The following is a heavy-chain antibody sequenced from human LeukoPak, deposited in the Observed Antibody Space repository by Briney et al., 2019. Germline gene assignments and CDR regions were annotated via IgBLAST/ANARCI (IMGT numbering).Heavy chain of an antibody. CDR2: ISSSGSTI. D-gene: IGHD3-10*02. CDR1: GFTFSNYG. J-gene: IGHJ6*04. Sequence: PGGTLRLSCAASGFTFSNYGMHWVRQAPGKGLEWVSYISSSGSTIYYPDSVKGRFTISRDNAKNSLYLQMNSLRAEDTAVYYCAELGITMIGGVWGKGTTVTISS. V-gene: IGHV3-48*04. CDR3: AELGITMIGGV.